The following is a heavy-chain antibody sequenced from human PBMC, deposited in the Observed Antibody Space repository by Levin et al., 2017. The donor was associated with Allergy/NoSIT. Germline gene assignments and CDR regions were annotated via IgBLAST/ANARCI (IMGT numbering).Heavy chain of an antibody. CDR1: GGSISGTY. CDR3: ARGFCSGKSCYQGWFDP. D-gene: IGHD3-3*01. V-gene: IGHV4-59*01. CDR2: MYYTTSP. J-gene: IGHJ5*02. Sequence: SQTLSLTCIVSGGSISGTYWSWLRQSPGKGLELIGSMYYTTSPNYNPSLKSRVTMSVDTSKNQVSLRLSSVTAADTAMYYCARGFCSGKSCYQGWFDPWGRGILVTVTS.